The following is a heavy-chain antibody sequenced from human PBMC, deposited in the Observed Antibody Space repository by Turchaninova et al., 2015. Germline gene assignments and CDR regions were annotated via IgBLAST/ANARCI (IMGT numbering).Heavy chain of an antibody. V-gene: IGHV3-48*04. D-gene: IGHD2-21*02. Sequence: EVQLVESGGGLVQPGGYLRLSCAASGFTFSSSSINWVRQAPGKGLEGISFISSSSTTIHYADSVKGRFTISRDNAKNSLYLQMNSLRADDTAVYYCARDRGGDRYFDYWGQGTLVTVSS. CDR2: ISSSSTTI. J-gene: IGHJ4*02. CDR3: ARDRGGDRYFDY. CDR1: GFTFSSSS.